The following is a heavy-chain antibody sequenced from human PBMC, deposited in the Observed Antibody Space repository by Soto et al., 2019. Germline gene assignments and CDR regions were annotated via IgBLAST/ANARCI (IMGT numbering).Heavy chain of an antibody. D-gene: IGHD3-3*02. J-gene: IGHJ6*02. CDR1: GGTFSTSA. Sequence: QVQLEQSGAEVKKPGSSVKVSCEGSGGTFSTSAISWGQRARGQEVEWMGGIMPIIRTPDYAQKFQGRVTVSADESTSTAYMELSGLRSDDTPVYYCARENDRPQLGGNYYYILDVWGQETTITVSS. CDR2: IMPIIRTP. V-gene: IGHV1-69*12. CDR3: ARENDRPQLGGNYYYILDV.